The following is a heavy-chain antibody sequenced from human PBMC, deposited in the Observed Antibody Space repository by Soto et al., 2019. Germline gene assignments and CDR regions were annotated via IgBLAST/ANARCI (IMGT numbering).Heavy chain of an antibody. Sequence: SETLSLTCTVSGGSISISSHYWGWVRQPPGKGLEWIGSIFYSGNTYDNPSLKSRVTISVDTSKSQFSLKLSSVTAADTAVYYCARGGGVYYFDYWGQGTLVTVSS. CDR1: GGSISISSHY. CDR3: ARGGGVYYFDY. V-gene: IGHV4-39*07. J-gene: IGHJ4*02. D-gene: IGHD2-8*02. CDR2: IFYSGNT.